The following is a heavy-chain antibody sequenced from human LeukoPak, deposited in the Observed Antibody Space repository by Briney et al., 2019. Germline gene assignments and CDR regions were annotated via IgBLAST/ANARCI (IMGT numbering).Heavy chain of an antibody. Sequence: GGSLRLSCAASGFTFSSYAMSWVRQAPGKGLGWVSAISGSGGSTYYADSVKGRFTISRDNSKNTLYLQMNSMRAEDTAVYYCAKDKVAEYYFDYWGQGTLVTVSS. D-gene: IGHD2-15*01. J-gene: IGHJ4*02. V-gene: IGHV3-23*01. CDR3: AKDKVAEYYFDY. CDR2: ISGSGGST. CDR1: GFTFSSYA.